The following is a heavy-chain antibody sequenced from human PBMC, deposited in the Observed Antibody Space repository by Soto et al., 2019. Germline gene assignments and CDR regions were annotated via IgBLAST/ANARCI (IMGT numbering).Heavy chain of an antibody. CDR3: ASTDYYDSSGYSY. CDR1: GGSISSGGYS. J-gene: IGHJ4*02. V-gene: IGHV4-30-2*01. D-gene: IGHD3-22*01. CDR2: IYHSGST. Sequence: QLQLQESGSGLVKPSQTLSLTCAVSGGSISSGGYSWSWIRQPPGKGLEWIGYIYHSGSTYYNPSLKSRVTISVDRSKNQFSLKLSPVTAADTAVYYCASTDYYDSSGYSYWGQGTLVTVSS.